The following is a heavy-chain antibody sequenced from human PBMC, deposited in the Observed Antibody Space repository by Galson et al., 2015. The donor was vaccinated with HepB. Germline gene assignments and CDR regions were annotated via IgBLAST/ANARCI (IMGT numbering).Heavy chain of an antibody. J-gene: IGHJ5*02. Sequence: ETLSLTCAVYGGSFSGYYWSWIRQPPGKGPEWIGEINHSGSTNYNPSLKSRVTISVDTSKNQFSLKLSSVTAADTAVYYCARGLRVVIIFIRNWFDPWGQGTLVTVSS. CDR3: ARGLRVVIIFIRNWFDP. V-gene: IGHV4-34*01. D-gene: IGHD3-3*01. CDR1: GGSFSGYY. CDR2: INHSGST.